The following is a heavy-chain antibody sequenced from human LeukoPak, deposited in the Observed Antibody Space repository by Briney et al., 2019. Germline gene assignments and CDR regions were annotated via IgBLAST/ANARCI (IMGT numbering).Heavy chain of an antibody. V-gene: IGHV3-21*01. CDR3: ARENTFGGVAH. CDR1: GFTFSSYS. D-gene: IGHD3-16*01. Sequence: GGSLRLSCAASGFTFSSYSMNWVRQAPGKGLEWVSSISSSCSYIYYADSVKGRFTISRDNAKNSLYLQMNSLRAEDTAVYYCARENTFGGVAHWGQGTLVTVSS. CDR2: ISSSCSYI. J-gene: IGHJ4*02.